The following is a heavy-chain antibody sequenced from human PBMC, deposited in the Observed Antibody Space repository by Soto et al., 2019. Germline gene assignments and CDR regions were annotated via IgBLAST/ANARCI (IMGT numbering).Heavy chain of an antibody. V-gene: IGHV1-18*01. CDR1: GYTFTSYG. D-gene: IGHD3-3*01. CDR3: ARVSTGDLWSGYLKNWFDP. Sequence: ASVKVSCKASGYTFTSYGISWVRQAPGQGLEWMGWISAYNGNTNYAQKLQGRVTMTTDTSTSTAYMELRSLRSDDTAVYYCARVSTGDLWSGYLKNWFDPWGQGTLVTVSS. CDR2: ISAYNGNT. J-gene: IGHJ5*02.